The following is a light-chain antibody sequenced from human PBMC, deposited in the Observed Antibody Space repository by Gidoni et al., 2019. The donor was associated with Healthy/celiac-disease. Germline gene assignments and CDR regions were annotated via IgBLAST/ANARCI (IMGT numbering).Light chain of an antibody. CDR1: SSDVGGYNY. CDR2: EVS. V-gene: IGLV2-14*01. Sequence: QSALTQPASVSGSPGQSITISCTGTSSDVGGYNYVSWYQQHPGKAPKLMLYEVSNRPSGVSNRFSGSKSGNTASLTISGLQAEDEADYYCSSYTSCRLEVFGGGTKLTVL. J-gene: IGLJ2*01. CDR3: SSYTSCRLEV.